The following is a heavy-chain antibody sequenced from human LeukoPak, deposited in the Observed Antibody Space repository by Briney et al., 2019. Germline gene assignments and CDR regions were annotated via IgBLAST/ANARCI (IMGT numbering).Heavy chain of an antibody. CDR2: IYYSGST. D-gene: IGHD3-22*01. CDR1: GGSISSYY. CDR3: ARHKYYYDSSGYYWDYYYGMDV. Sequence: SESLSLTCTVSGGSISSYYWSWIRQPPGKGLEWIGYIYYSGSTNYNPSLKSRVTISVDTSKNQFSLKLSSVTAADTAVYYCARHKYYYDSSGYYWDYYYGMDVWGQGTTVTVSS. V-gene: IGHV4-59*08. J-gene: IGHJ6*02.